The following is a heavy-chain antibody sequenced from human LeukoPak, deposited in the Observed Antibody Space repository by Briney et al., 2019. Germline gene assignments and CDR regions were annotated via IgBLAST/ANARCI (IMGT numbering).Heavy chain of an antibody. CDR1: GYSISSGYY. D-gene: IGHD1-26*01. J-gene: IGHJ5*02. CDR3: ARVRGSYYVYRNWFDP. Sequence: SETLSLTCTVSGYSISSGYYWGWIRQPPGKGLEWIGSIYHSGSTYYNPSLKSRVTISVDTSKNQFSLKLSSVTAADTAVYYCARVRGSYYVYRNWFDPWGQGTLVTVSS. CDR2: IYHSGST. V-gene: IGHV4-38-2*02.